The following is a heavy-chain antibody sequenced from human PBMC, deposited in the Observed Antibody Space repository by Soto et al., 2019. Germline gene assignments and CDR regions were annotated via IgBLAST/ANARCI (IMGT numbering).Heavy chain of an antibody. CDR3: ARDWDTAMVV. Sequence: ASVKVSCKVSGYTLTELSMHWVRQAPGKGLEWMGRIIPILGIANYAQKFQGRVTITADKSTSTAYMELSSLRSEDTAVYYCARDWDTAMVVWGQGTLVTVSS. CDR1: GYTLTELS. CDR2: IIPILGIA. J-gene: IGHJ4*02. V-gene: IGHV1-69*04. D-gene: IGHD5-18*01.